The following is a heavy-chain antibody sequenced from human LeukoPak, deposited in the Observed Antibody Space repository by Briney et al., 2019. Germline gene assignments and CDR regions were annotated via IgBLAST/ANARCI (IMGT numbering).Heavy chain of an antibody. Sequence: SETLSLTCTVSGGSISSSNYYWGWIRQPPGKGLEWIGSIYYSASTYYNPSLKSRVTISVDTSKNQFSLKLSSVTAADTAVYYCARLGYCSSASCYEGYYYYYMDVWGKGTTVTVSS. J-gene: IGHJ6*03. CDR2: IYYSAST. CDR3: ARLGYCSSASCYEGYYYYYMDV. D-gene: IGHD2-2*01. V-gene: IGHV4-39*01. CDR1: GGSISSSNYY.